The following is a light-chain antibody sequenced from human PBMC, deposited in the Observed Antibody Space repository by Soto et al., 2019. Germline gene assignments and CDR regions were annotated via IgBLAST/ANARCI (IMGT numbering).Light chain of an antibody. CDR3: QQYGCTPLT. Sequence: EIVFTQSPGTLSLSPGERATLSCRASQSVGSNFLAWYQQIPGQAPRLLIYGASYRATGIPDRFSGSGSGTDFTLTISRLEPEDFAVYYCQQYGCTPLTFGQGTKVEIK. V-gene: IGKV3-20*01. CDR1: QSVGSNF. J-gene: IGKJ1*01. CDR2: GAS.